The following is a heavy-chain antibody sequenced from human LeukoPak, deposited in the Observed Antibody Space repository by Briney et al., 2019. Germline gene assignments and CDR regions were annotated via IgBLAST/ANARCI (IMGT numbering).Heavy chain of an antibody. J-gene: IGHJ5*02. Sequence: ASVKVSCKASGYTFTGYYMHWVRQAPGQGLEWMGWINPNSGGTNYAQKFQGRVTMTRDTSISTAYMELSRLRSDDTAVYYCARALTYYYGSGSYYNWFDPWGQGTLVTVSS. CDR2: INPNSGGT. CDR3: ARALTYYYGSGSYYNWFDP. V-gene: IGHV1-2*02. D-gene: IGHD3-10*01. CDR1: GYTFTGYY.